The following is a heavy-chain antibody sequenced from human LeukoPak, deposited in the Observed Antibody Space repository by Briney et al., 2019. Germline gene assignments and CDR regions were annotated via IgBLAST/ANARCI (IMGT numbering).Heavy chain of an antibody. CDR1: GYTFTGYY. J-gene: IGHJ3*02. V-gene: IGHV1-2*02. CDR2: INPNSGGT. D-gene: IGHD1-26*01. Sequence: GASVKVSCKASGYTFTGYYMHWVRQAPGQGLEWMGWINPNSGGTNYAQKFQGRVTMTRDTSISTAYMELSRLRSDDTAVYYCARVSFSGSYYPHDAFDIWGQGTMVTVSS. CDR3: ARVSFSGSYYPHDAFDI.